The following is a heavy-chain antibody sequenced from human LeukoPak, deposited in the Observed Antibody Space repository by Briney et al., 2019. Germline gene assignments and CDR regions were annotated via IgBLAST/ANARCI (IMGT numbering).Heavy chain of an antibody. J-gene: IGHJ4*02. CDR2: IRMDGGEQ. CDR1: GFTFSSYW. Sequence: QPGGSLRLSCAASGFTFSSYWMTWVRQPPGKGLGWVANIRMDGGEQYYMDSVEGRFTISRDNAKNSLYLQMYSLRPEDTAVYYCARDKGYNSAYWGRGTLVTVSS. V-gene: IGHV3-7*01. D-gene: IGHD5-24*01. CDR3: ARDKGYNSAY.